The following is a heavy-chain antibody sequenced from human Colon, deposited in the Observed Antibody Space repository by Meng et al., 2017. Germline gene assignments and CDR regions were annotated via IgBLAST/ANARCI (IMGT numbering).Heavy chain of an antibody. Sequence: QVQLQEPGPGPVMPSQTPFLTCNVSGLSIGTTGDYWTWIRQRPGKGLEWIGKIFYTGSAHYNPSLKTRAAMSVDRPKNQFSLKLNSVTAADTAVYYCARADCTAGICYQFDNWGQGTLVTVSS. CDR3: ARADCTAGICYQFDN. V-gene: IGHV4-31*03. J-gene: IGHJ4*02. CDR2: IFYTGSA. CDR1: GLSIGTTGDY. D-gene: IGHD2-8*02.